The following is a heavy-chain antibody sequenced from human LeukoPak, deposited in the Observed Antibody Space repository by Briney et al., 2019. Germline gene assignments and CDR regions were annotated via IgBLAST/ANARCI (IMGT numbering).Heavy chain of an antibody. D-gene: IGHD3-22*01. CDR2: INHSGST. CDR3: ASRYRGSGYYPYYFDY. Sequence: PSETLSLTCAVYGGSFSGYYWSWIRQPPGKGLEWIGEINHSGSTNYNPSLKSRVTISVDTSKNQFSLKLSSVTAADTAVNYCASRYRGSGYYPYYFDYWGQGTLVTVSS. V-gene: IGHV4-34*01. CDR1: GGSFSGYY. J-gene: IGHJ4*02.